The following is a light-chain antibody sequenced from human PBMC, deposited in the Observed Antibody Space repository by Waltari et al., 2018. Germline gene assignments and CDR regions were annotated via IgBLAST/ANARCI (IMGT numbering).Light chain of an antibody. CDR3: AAWDGSQFARV. CDR1: SSLIGSDT. J-gene: IGLJ3*02. CDR2: STN. Sequence: QPVLTQPPSASGTPGQRVIIPCSGSSSLIGSDTVNWYQQLPGTAPRLLIYSTNQRPSGVPDRFSGSKSGTSAFLAISGLQSEDESDYYCAAWDGSQFARVFGGGTKLSVL. V-gene: IGLV1-44*01.